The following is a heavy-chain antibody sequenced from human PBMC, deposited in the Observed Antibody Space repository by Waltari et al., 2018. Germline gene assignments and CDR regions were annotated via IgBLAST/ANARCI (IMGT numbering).Heavy chain of an antibody. Sequence: EVQLVESGGGLIQPGGSLRLSCAASGFPVRRNYLSWVRQAPGKGLELVSVFYSGGSTYYADSVKGRFTISRDNSKNTLYLQMNSLRTEDTAVYYCARGDGVRGVIFDYWGQGTLVTVSS. CDR2: FYSGGST. CDR3: ARGDGVRGVIFDY. V-gene: IGHV3-53*01. D-gene: IGHD3-10*01. J-gene: IGHJ4*02. CDR1: GFPVRRNY.